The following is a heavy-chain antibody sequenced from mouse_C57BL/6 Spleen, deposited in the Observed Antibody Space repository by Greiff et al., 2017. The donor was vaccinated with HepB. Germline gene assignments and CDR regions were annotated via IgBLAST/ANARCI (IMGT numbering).Heavy chain of an antibody. D-gene: IGHD2-4*01. V-gene: IGHV5-17*01. CDR3: ARQVYDYDRGWYFDV. CDR2: ISSGSSTI. J-gene: IGHJ1*03. CDR1: GFTFSDYG. Sequence: EVHLVESGGGLVKPGGSLKLSCAASGFTFSDYGMHWVRQAPEKGLEWVAYISSGSSTIYYADTVKGRFTISRDNAKNTLFLQMTSLRSEDTAMYYCARQVYDYDRGWYFDVWGTGTTVTVSS.